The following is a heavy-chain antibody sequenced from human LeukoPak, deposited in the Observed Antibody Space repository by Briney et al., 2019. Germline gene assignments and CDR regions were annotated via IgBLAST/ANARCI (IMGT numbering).Heavy chain of an antibody. J-gene: IGHJ4*02. CDR3: ARDRVGATRKYND. CDR2: INHSGST. Sequence: SETLSPSPAVYGGSFSGYYLSWIRQPPGQGLEWIGEINHSGSTNYNPSLKSRVTISVDTSKNQFSLKLSSVTAADTAVYYCARDRVGATRKYNDWGQGTLVTVSS. D-gene: IGHD1-26*01. CDR1: GGSFSGYY. V-gene: IGHV4-34*01.